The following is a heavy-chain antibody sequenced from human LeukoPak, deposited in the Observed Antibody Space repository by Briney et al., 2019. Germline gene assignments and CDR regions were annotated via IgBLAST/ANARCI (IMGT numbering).Heavy chain of an antibody. CDR1: GFTFRSYA. J-gene: IGHJ4*02. CDR2: ISGSGGGT. Sequence: PGGSLRLSCGASGFTFRSYAMNWVRQAPGKGLEWVSGISGSGGGTYYADSVKGRFTISRDNSKNTLYLQMNSLRAEDTAVYYCAKDPYGDYVRYFDYWGQGTLVTVSS. CDR3: AKDPYGDYVRYFDY. D-gene: IGHD4-17*01. V-gene: IGHV3-23*01.